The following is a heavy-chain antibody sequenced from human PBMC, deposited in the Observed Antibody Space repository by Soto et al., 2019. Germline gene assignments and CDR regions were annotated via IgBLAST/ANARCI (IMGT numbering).Heavy chain of an antibody. J-gene: IGHJ4*02. CDR3: VSDRGYGHASVPYS. CDR1: GFTFSSYG. V-gene: IGHV3-30*03. D-gene: IGHD5-18*01. Sequence: QAQLVESGGGVVQPGRSLRISCAASGFTFSSYGMHWVRPAPGPGLEWVAVISYDGGLQHYADSVKGRFTISRDNSKNMVLLQMNSLRAEDTAVYYCVSDRGYGHASVPYSWGQGTLVSVSS. CDR2: ISYDGGLQ.